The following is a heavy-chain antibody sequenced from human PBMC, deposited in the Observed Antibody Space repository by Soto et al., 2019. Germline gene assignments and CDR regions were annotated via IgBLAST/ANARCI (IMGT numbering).Heavy chain of an antibody. V-gene: IGHV1-8*01. CDR2: VNPGSGYK. CDR3: ARADPRHYYMDV. J-gene: IGHJ6*03. Sequence: QVQLVQSGAEVKKPGASVRVSCKASGYVFPSYDITWVRQAPGHGLEWMGWVNPGSGYKGYAQNFQGRVTLTRTMSISTLYMELSSLRSEDTAVYYCARADPRHYYMDVWGKGTTVTVSS. CDR1: GYVFPSYD.